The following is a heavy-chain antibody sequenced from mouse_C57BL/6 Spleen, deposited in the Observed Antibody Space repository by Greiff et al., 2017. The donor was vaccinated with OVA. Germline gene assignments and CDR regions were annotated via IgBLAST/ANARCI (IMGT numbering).Heavy chain of an antibody. CDR1: GYAFSSYW. Sequence: QVHVKQSGAELVKPGASVKISCKASGYAFSSYWMNWVKQRPGKGLEWIGQIYPGDGDTNYNGKFKGKATLTADKSSSTAYMQLSSLTSEDSAVYFCARRLGREDWYFDVWGTGTTVTVSS. V-gene: IGHV1-80*01. CDR2: IYPGDGDT. CDR3: ARRLGREDWYFDV. D-gene: IGHD4-1*01. J-gene: IGHJ1*03.